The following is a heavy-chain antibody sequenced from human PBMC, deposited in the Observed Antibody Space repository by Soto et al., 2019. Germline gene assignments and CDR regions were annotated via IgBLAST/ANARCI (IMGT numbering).Heavy chain of an antibody. J-gene: IGHJ6*02. CDR2: ISAYNGDT. V-gene: IGHV1-18*01. CDR1: GYTFSRNG. CDR3: ASLNLGITGTTGYYYYGMDV. Sequence: VPSVKVSCKASGYTFSRNGISWVRQAPGQGLEWMGRISAYNGDTDYVQKFQGRVTMTTDTSTSTAYMELRSLRSDDTAVYYCASLNLGITGTTGYYYYGMDVWG. D-gene: IGHD1-7*01.